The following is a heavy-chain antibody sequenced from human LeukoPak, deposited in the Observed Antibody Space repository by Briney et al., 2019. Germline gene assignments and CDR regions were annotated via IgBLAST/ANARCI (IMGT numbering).Heavy chain of an antibody. J-gene: IGHJ4*02. CDR2: IYYSGST. Sequence: SQTLSLTCTVSGGSISSGGYYWSWIRQHPGKGLEWIGYIYYSGSTHYNPSLKSRVTISVDTSKNQFSLKLSSVTAADTAVYYCARVRYYDSSGYIDYWGQGTLVTVSS. CDR3: ARVRYYDSSGYIDY. V-gene: IGHV4-31*03. D-gene: IGHD3-22*01. CDR1: GGSISSGGYY.